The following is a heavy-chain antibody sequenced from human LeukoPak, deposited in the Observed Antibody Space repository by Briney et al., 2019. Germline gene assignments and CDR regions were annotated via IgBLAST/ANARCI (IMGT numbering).Heavy chain of an antibody. J-gene: IGHJ6*03. CDR2: IYYSGST. Sequence: SETLSLTCTVSGGSISSYYWSWIRQHPGKGLEWIGYIYYSGSTNYNTSLNSRVTISVDTSKNQFSLKLSSVTAADTAVYYCARGDHLYNYYYYYMDVWGKGTTVTVSS. V-gene: IGHV4-59*01. D-gene: IGHD1-14*01. CDR3: ARGDHLYNYYYYYMDV. CDR1: GGSISSYY.